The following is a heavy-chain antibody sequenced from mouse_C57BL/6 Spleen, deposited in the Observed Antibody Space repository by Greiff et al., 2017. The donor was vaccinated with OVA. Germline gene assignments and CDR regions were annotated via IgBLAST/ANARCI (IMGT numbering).Heavy chain of an antibody. CDR3: ARKNDDYDGGYFDY. CDR1: GFSLTSYG. CDR2: IWSGGST. D-gene: IGHD2-4*01. V-gene: IGHV2-2*01. Sequence: QVQLKESGPGLVQPSQSLSITCTVSGFSLTSYGVHWVRQSPGKGLEWLGVIWSGGSTDYTAAFISRLSISKDNSKSQVFFKMNSLQADDTAIYYCARKNDDYDGGYFDYWGQGTTLTVSS. J-gene: IGHJ2*01.